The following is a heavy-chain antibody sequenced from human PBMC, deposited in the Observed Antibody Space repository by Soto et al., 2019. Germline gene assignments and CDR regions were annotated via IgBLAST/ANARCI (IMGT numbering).Heavy chain of an antibody. CDR1: GFTFSSYG. D-gene: IGHD2-21*02. V-gene: IGHV3-30*18. CDR3: AKDQSGDLPRGYFQH. Sequence: QVQLVESGGGVVQPGRSLRLSCAASGFTFSSYGMHWVRQAPGKGLEWVAVISYDGSNKYYADSVKGRFTISRDNSKNTLYLQMNSLRAEDTAVYYCAKDQSGDLPRGYFQHWGQGTLVTVSS. J-gene: IGHJ1*01. CDR2: ISYDGSNK.